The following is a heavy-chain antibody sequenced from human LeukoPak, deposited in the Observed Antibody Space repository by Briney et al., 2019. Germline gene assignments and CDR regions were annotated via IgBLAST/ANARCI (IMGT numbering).Heavy chain of an antibody. V-gene: IGHV4-39*07. CDR3: ARAGVGGYYDSSGYYDY. Sequence: SETLSLTCTVSGGSISSSSYYWGWIRQPPGKGLEWIGSIYYSGSTYYNPSLKSRVTISVDTSKNQFSLKLSSVTAADTAVYYCARAGVGGYYDSSGYYDYWGQGTLVTVSS. CDR1: GGSISSSSYY. D-gene: IGHD3-22*01. J-gene: IGHJ4*02. CDR2: IYYSGST.